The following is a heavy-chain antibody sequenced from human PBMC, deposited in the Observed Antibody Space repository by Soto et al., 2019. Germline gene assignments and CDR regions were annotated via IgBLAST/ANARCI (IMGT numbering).Heavy chain of an antibody. CDR1: GGSISSYY. V-gene: IGHV4-59*01. Sequence: SETLSLTCTVSGGSISSYYWSRIRQPPGKGLEWIGYIYYSGSTNYNPSLKSRVTISVDTSKNQFSLKLSSVTAADTAVYYCATYNFWSGYAIDYWGQGTLVTVSS. CDR3: ATYNFWSGYAIDY. D-gene: IGHD3-3*01. J-gene: IGHJ4*02. CDR2: IYYSGST.